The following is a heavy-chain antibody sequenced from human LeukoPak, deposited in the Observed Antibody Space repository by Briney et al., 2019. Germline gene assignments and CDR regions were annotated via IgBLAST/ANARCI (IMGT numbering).Heavy chain of an antibody. Sequence: PSETLSLTCTVSGGSISSSSYYWGWVRQPPGKGLEWIGSIYYSGSTYYNPSLKSRVTISVDTSKNQFSLKLSSVTAADTAVYYCARASRLYYYDSSGYTHDAFDIWGQGTMVTVSS. J-gene: IGHJ3*02. V-gene: IGHV4-39*07. CDR1: GGSISSSSYY. CDR3: ARASRLYYYDSSGYTHDAFDI. CDR2: IYYSGST. D-gene: IGHD3-22*01.